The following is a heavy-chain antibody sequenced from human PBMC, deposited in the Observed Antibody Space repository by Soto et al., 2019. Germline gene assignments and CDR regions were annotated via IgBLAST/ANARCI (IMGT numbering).Heavy chain of an antibody. CDR2: ISAYNGNT. Sequence: QVQLVQSGAEVKKPGASVKVSCKASGYTFTSYGISWVRQAPGQGLEWMGWISAYNGNTNYAQKLQGRVTMTTDTSTSTDYMELRSLRSDDTAVYYCARAGITMVRGVNAPSYYSYGMDVWGQGTTVTVSS. J-gene: IGHJ6*01. CDR3: ARAGITMVRGVNAPSYYSYGMDV. V-gene: IGHV1-18*01. CDR1: GYTFTSYG. D-gene: IGHD3-10*01.